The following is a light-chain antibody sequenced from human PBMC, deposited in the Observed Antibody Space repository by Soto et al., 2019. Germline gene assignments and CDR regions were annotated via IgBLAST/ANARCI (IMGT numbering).Light chain of an antibody. CDR1: QSVSSY. CDR2: GAS. Sequence: EIVLTQSPGTLSLSPGERATLSCRASQSVSSYLAWYQQKPGQAPRLLIYGASSRATGIPDRFSCSGSGTDFTLTISRLEPEDFSVYYCQQYGRPSRTFGQGTKVEIK. J-gene: IGKJ1*01. CDR3: QQYGRPSRT. V-gene: IGKV3-20*01.